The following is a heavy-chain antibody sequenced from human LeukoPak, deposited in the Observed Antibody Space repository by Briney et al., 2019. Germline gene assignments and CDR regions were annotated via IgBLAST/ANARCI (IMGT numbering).Heavy chain of an antibody. J-gene: IGHJ4*02. CDR2: IRYDGSNK. Sequence: GGSLRLSCTASGFTFTDYGMHWVRQAPGKGLEWVAIIRYDGSNKYYADSVKGRFTISRDNSKNTLYLQMNSLRDEDTAVYYCANGDSNGRSTSIVDYWGQGTLVTVSS. V-gene: IGHV3-30*02. CDR3: ANGDSNGRSTSIVDY. CDR1: GFTFTDYG. D-gene: IGHD3-22*01.